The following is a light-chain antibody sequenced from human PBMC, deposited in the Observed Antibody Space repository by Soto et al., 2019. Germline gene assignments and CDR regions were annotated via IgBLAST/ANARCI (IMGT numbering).Light chain of an antibody. V-gene: IGLV2-14*01. J-gene: IGLJ1*01. CDR2: EVS. Sequence: SVRNQPASVSGAPGQSITISCTGTSSDVGGYNYVSWYQQHPGKAPKLIIYEVSNRPTGVSNRFSGSKSGHTASLTISVLQSEDEADYFCTSYTSSSTLDVFGTGTKVTVL. CDR3: TSYTSSSTLDV. CDR1: SSDVGGYNY.